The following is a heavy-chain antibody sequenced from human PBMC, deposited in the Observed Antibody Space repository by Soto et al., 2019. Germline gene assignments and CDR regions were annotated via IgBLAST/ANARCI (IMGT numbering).Heavy chain of an antibody. CDR2: IYYSGST. J-gene: IGHJ4*02. CDR1: GGSISSGGYY. CDR3: AREFRGSGGTFDY. D-gene: IGHD1-1*01. Sequence: SETLSLTCTVSGGSISSGGYYWSWIRQHPGKGLEWIGYIYYSGSTYYNPSLKSRVTISVDTSKNQFSLKLSSVTAADTAVYYCAREFRGSGGTFDYWGQGTLVTVSS. V-gene: IGHV4-31*03.